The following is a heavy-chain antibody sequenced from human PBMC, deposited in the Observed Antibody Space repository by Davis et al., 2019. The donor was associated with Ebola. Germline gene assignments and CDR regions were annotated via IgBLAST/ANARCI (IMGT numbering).Heavy chain of an antibody. CDR2: IYPGDSDT. D-gene: IGHD3-10*01. V-gene: IGHV5-51*01. Sequence: PGGSLRLSCKGSGYSFTSYWIGWVRQMPGKGLEWMGIIYPGDSDTRYSPSFQGQVTISADKSISTAYLQWSSLKASDTAMYYCAGHILGYGSGIYYYYGMDVWGQGTTVTVSS. CDR3: AGHILGYGSGIYYYYGMDV. CDR1: GYSFTSYW. J-gene: IGHJ6*02.